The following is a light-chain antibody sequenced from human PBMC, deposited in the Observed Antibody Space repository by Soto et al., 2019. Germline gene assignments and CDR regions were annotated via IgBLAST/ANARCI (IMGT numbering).Light chain of an antibody. CDR1: QSVTTR. V-gene: IGKV3-20*01. CDR3: QQYGASPIT. J-gene: IGKJ5*01. CDR2: GAS. Sequence: IVLTQSPGTLSLSPGERVTLSCRASQSVTTRLAWYQHKPGQAPRLLMSGASSRASGVPVRFSGSGSGTDFTLTISRLEPEDFALYYCQQYGASPITFGLGTRLEIK.